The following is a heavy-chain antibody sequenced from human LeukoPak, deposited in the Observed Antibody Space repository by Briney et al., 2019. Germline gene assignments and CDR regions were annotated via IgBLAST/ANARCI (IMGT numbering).Heavy chain of an antibody. D-gene: IGHD6-19*01. Sequence: PSETLSLTCTVSGGSISSYYWSWFRQPSAKGLEWIGYIYYSGSTNYNPSLKSRVTISVDTSKNQFSLKLSSVTAADTAVYYCARGVAGTGPDYWGQGTLVTVSS. CDR1: GGSISSYY. CDR3: ARGVAGTGPDY. J-gene: IGHJ4*02. CDR2: IYYSGST. V-gene: IGHV4-59*01.